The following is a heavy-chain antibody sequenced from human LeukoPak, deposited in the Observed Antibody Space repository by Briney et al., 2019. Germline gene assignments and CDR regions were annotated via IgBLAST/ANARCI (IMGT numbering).Heavy chain of an antibody. D-gene: IGHD3-22*01. CDR3: ASPYYDSSGLFDY. Sequence: GRSLRLSCAASGFTFSSYAMHWVRQAPGKGLEWVAAISYDGSNKYYADSVKGRFTISRDNSKNTLYLQMNSLRAEDTAVYYCASPYYDSSGLFDYWGQGTLVTVSS. V-gene: IGHV3-30-3*01. CDR1: GFTFSSYA. J-gene: IGHJ4*02. CDR2: ISYDGSNK.